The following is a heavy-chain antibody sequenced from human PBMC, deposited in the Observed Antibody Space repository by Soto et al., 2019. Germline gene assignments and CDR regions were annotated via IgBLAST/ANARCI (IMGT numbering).Heavy chain of an antibody. D-gene: IGHD6-19*01. V-gene: IGHV3-21*01. CDR3: TRDLALAGNY. CDR2: ISSTSSYT. Sequence: PVGSLRLSCAASGFTFSSYAMNWVRQTQEKGLEWVSSISSTSSYTHYSDSVKGRFTISRGNANNSLFLQMNSLRAEDTATYYCTRDLALAGNYWGQGVLVTVSS. CDR1: GFTFSSYA. J-gene: IGHJ4*02.